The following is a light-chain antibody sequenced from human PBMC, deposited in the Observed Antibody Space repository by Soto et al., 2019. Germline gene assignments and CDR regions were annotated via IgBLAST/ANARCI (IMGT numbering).Light chain of an antibody. Sequence: EIWLTPSPGTLSLAPGERAPLSCRASQSVSSSYLAWYQQKPGQAPRLLIYDASNRATGIPARFSGSGSGTDFTLTISSLEPEDFAVYYCQQRSNWPPITFGQGTRLEI. CDR3: QQRSNWPPIT. V-gene: IGKV3-11*01. CDR1: QSVSSSY. CDR2: DAS. J-gene: IGKJ5*01.